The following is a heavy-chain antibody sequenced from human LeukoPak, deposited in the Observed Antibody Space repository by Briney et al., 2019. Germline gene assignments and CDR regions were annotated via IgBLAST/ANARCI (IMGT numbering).Heavy chain of an antibody. CDR1: GFTFSSYG. J-gene: IGHJ4*02. D-gene: IGHD1-26*01. CDR3: ARVGGGNYHPLDY. CDR2: ISSNGGST. V-gene: IGHV3-64*01. Sequence: PGRSLRLSCAASGFTFSSYGMHWVRQAPGKGLEYVSAISSNGGSTYYANSVKGRFTISRDNSKNTLYLQLSSLRIEDTAVYYCARVGGGNYHPLDYWGQGTLVTVSS.